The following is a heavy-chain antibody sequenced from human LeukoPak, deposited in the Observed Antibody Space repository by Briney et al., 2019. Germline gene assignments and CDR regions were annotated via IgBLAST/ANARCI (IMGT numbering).Heavy chain of an antibody. V-gene: IGHV3-30*18. CDR3: AKDREGTTFDN. D-gene: IGHD1-7*01. CDR2: TSYDGSNN. Sequence: PAMSLSFSCAASGFTFSNYDMHWVRQAPGKGLEWVAVTSYDGSNNYYADSVKGRFTIFRDNSKNTVYLQMNSLRAEDTAVYYCAKDREGTTFDNWGQGTLVTVSS. J-gene: IGHJ4*02. CDR1: GFTFSNYD.